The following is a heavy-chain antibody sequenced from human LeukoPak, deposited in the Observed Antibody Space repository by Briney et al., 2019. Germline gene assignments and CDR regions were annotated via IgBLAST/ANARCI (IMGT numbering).Heavy chain of an antibody. CDR1: GVSISSYY. CDR2: FHYSGST. V-gene: IGHV4-59*01. J-gene: IGHJ4*02. CDR3: ARGGDTMIRGAAPWGYFDL. D-gene: IGHD3-10*01. Sequence: SETLSLTCTVSGVSISSYYWSWIRQSPGKGLEWIGYFHYSGSTNYNPSFKSRITMSMDTSKNQFSLKLSSVTAADTALYYCARGGDTMIRGAAPWGYFDLWGQGTLVPVSS.